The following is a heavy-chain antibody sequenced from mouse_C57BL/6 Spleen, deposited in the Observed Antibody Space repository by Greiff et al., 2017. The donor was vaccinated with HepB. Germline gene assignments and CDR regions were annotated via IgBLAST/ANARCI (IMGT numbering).Heavy chain of an antibody. CDR1: GYTFTSYW. Sequence: QVQLLQPGAELVKPGASVKLSCKASGYTFTSYWMQWVKQRPGQGLEWIGEIDPSDSYTNYNQKFKGKATLTVDTSSSTAYMQLSSLTSEDSAVYYCARGDYDKAMDYWGQGTSVTVSS. CDR3: ARGDYDKAMDY. CDR2: IDPSDSYT. D-gene: IGHD2-4*01. V-gene: IGHV1-50*01. J-gene: IGHJ4*01.